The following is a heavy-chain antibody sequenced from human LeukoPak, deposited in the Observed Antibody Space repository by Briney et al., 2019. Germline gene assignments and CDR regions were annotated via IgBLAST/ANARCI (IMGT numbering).Heavy chain of an antibody. D-gene: IGHD4-23*01. CDR3: ARDPTTVVTVPYYFDF. V-gene: IGHV4-34*01. CDR1: GGSFTGYF. J-gene: IGHJ4*02. Sequence: SETLSLTCAVSGGSFTGYFWSWIRQSPGKGLEWIAEINDRGTTNYNPSLKSRVTVSVDTSKNQFSLKLTSVTAADTGVYYCARDPTTVVTVPYYFDFWGQGTPVTVSS. CDR2: INDRGTT.